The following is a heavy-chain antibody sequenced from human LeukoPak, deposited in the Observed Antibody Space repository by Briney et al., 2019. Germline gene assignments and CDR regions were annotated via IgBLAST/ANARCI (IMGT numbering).Heavy chain of an antibody. Sequence: GGSLRLSCAASGFTFDDYAVHWVRQAPGKGLEWVSGISWNSGSIGYADSVKGRFTISRDNAKNSLYLQMNSLRAEDTAVYYCAKAGCSGGSCSVAFDIWGQGTMVTVSS. D-gene: IGHD2-15*01. CDR1: GFTFDDYA. CDR2: ISWNSGSI. J-gene: IGHJ3*02. CDR3: AKAGCSGGSCSVAFDI. V-gene: IGHV3-9*01.